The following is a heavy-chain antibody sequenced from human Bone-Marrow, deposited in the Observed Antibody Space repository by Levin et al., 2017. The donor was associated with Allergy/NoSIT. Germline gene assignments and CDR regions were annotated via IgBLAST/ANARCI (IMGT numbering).Heavy chain of an antibody. CDR3: AGGEYSYYYYALDV. Sequence: SVKVSCKASGGTISNYDISWVRQAPGQGLEWMGGIIPTFDTPNYAQKFQGRVTITADDSASTAYLEMSSLSSEDTAVYYCAGGEYSYYYYALDVWGQGTTVTVSS. CDR1: GGTISNYD. J-gene: IGHJ6*02. CDR2: IIPTFDTP. V-gene: IGHV1-69*13. D-gene: IGHD2/OR15-2a*01.